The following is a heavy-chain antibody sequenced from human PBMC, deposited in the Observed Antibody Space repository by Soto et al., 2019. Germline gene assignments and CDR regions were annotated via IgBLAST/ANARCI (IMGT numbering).Heavy chain of an antibody. Sequence: PSGTLSLTCAVYGGSFSGYYWSWIRQPPGKGLEWIGEINHSGSTNYNPSLKRRVTISVDTSKNQLSLKLSAVTAADTAVYYCARGQYSYGSFDYWGQGTLVTVSS. D-gene: IGHD5-18*01. J-gene: IGHJ4*02. CDR3: ARGQYSYGSFDY. V-gene: IGHV4-34*01. CDR2: INHSGST. CDR1: GGSFSGYY.